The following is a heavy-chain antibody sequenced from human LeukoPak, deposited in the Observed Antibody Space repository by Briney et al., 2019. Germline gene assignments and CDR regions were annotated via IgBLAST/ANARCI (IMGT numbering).Heavy chain of an antibody. CDR1: GGSFSGYY. D-gene: IGHD3-10*01. Sequence: PSETLSLTCAVYGGSFSGYYWSWIRQPPGKGLEWIGEINHSGSTNYNPSLKSRVTISIDTSKNQFSLNLSSVTAADTAVYYCARGGMVRGVIPYYFDYWGQGTLVTVSS. CDR3: ARGGMVRGVIPYYFDY. V-gene: IGHV4-34*01. CDR2: INHSGST. J-gene: IGHJ4*02.